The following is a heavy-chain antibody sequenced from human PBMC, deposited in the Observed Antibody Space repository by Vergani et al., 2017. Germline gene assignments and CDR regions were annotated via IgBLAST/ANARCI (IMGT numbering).Heavy chain of an antibody. Sequence: EVQLVESGGGLVQPGGSLRLSCAASGFTFSSYEMNWVRQAPGKGLEWVSYISSSGSTIYYADSVKGRFTISRDNAKNSLYLQMNSLRAEDTAVYYCARAGYYGSGSYYGTYYYYMDVWGKGTTVTVSS. J-gene: IGHJ6*03. V-gene: IGHV3-48*03. CDR2: ISSSGSTI. CDR1: GFTFSSYE. D-gene: IGHD3-10*01. CDR3: ARAGYYGSGSYYGTYYYYMDV.